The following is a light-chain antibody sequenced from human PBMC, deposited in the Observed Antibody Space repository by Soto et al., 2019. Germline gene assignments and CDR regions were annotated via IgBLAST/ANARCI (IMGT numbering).Light chain of an antibody. CDR3: QQYGSSGT. Sequence: EVGLTQSPATLSLSPGERATLSCRASQSVSSYLAWYQQKPGQAPRLLIYDASNRATGIPARFGGSGSGTDFTLTISRLEPEDFAVYYCQQYGSSGTFGQGTKVDI. CDR2: DAS. V-gene: IGKV3-11*01. CDR1: QSVSSY. J-gene: IGKJ1*01.